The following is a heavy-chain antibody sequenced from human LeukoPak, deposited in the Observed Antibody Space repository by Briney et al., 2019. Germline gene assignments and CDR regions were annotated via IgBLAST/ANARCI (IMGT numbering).Heavy chain of an antibody. D-gene: IGHD3-16*01. CDR1: GGSINTYY. J-gene: IGHJ6*03. CDR3: ARERGLWPAYDYCMDV. CDR2: IYTSGST. V-gene: IGHV4-4*07. Sequence: SETLSLTCTVSGGSINTYYWSWIRQPAGKGLEWIGRIYTSGSTDYNPSLKSRVTMSVDTSKNQFSLKLNSATAADTAVYYCARERGLWPAYDYCMDVWGKGTMVTVSS.